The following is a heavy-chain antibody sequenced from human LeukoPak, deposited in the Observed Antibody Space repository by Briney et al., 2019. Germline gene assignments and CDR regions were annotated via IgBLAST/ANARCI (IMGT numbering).Heavy chain of an antibody. CDR2: INHSGST. CDR1: GGSFSGYY. J-gene: IGHJ6*03. CDR3: ARRVPGTKNYYGSGSYSYYYYYYYMDV. D-gene: IGHD3-10*01. V-gene: IGHV4-34*01. Sequence: SETLSLTCAVYGGSFSGYYWSWIRQPPGKGLEWIGEINHSGSTNYNPSLKSRVTISVDTSKNQFSLKLSSVTAADTAVYYCARRVPGTKNYYGSGSYSYYYYYYYMDVWGKGTTVTISS.